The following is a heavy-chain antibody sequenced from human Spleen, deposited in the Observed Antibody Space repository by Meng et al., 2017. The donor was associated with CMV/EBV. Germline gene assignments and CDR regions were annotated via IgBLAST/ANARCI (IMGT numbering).Heavy chain of an antibody. J-gene: IGHJ4*02. CDR3: ARFLPAVAGSGAGCY. CDR2: ISYDGSNR. V-gene: IGHV3-30-3*01. Sequence: GGSLRLSCAASGFTFSSYAMHWVRQAPGKGLEWVAVISYDGSNRYYADSVKGRFTISRDNFKNTLYLQMNSLRAEDTAVYYCARFLPAVAGSGAGCYWGQGKLVTVSS. CDR1: GFTFSSYA. D-gene: IGHD6-19*01.